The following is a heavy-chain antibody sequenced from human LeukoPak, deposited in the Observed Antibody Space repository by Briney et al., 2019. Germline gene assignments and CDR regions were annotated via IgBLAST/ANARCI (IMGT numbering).Heavy chain of an antibody. D-gene: IGHD5-24*01. CDR2: ISVSGGST. CDR1: GFTFSSYA. J-gene: IGHJ4*02. V-gene: IGHV3-23*01. CDR3: AKVTWLQFVVGPLGY. Sequence: GGSLRLSCAASGFTFSSYAMSWVRQAPGKGLEWVSAISVSGGSTYYADSVKGRFTISRDNSKNTLYLQMNSLRAEDTAVYYCAKVTWLQFVVGPLGYWGQGTLVTVSS.